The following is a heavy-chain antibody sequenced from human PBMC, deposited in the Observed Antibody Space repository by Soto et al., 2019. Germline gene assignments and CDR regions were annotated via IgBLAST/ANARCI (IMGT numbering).Heavy chain of an antibody. CDR3: QRQRTSVVTQAYFDV. J-gene: IGHJ4*02. CDR2: IDYSGST. Sequence: KSXEWLCRTGPVTGGSISSRSYYWGWIRQPPGKGLEWIGSIDYSGSTYNNPSLRSRVSMSIDTSKDQFSLKLKSVTAADTALYFCQRQRTSVVTQAYFDVWGPGSLVTVSS. D-gene: IGHD2-21*02. V-gene: IGHV4-39*01. CDR1: GGSISSRSYY.